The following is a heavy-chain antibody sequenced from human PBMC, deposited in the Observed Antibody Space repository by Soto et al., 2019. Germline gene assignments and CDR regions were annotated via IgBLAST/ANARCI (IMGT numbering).Heavy chain of an antibody. CDR3: AKDSGYNYGYFRWFDP. CDR1: GGSISNYY. CDR2: IFYSGST. V-gene: IGHV4-59*01. J-gene: IGHJ5*02. Sequence: QVHLQESGPRLVKPSETLSLTCTVSGGSISNYYWSWIRQPPGRGLEWIGHIFYSGSTNYNPAHKVRVTMSVHTHNSQCSLKLSSETAEDTAVYYCAKDSGYNYGYFRWFDPWGQGTLVTVSS. D-gene: IGHD5-18*01.